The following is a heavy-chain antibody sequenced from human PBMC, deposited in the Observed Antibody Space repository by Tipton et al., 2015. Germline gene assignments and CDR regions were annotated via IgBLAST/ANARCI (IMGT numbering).Heavy chain of an antibody. CDR2: ISHSGNT. D-gene: IGHD2-21*01. V-gene: IGHV4-38-2*01. CDR1: GYSISSGYY. Sequence: GLVKPSETLSLTCAISGYSISSGYYWGWIRQPPGKGLEWIGSISHSGNTYYNPSLKSRVTISVDTSKNQFSLRVRSVTAADTAVYYCARVGSGSYWGYFDYWGQGTMVTVSS. J-gene: IGHJ4*02. CDR3: ARVGSGSYWGYFDY.